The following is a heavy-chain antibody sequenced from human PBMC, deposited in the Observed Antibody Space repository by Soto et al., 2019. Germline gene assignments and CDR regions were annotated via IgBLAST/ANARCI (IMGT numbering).Heavy chain of an antibody. CDR2: ISGSGGST. J-gene: IGHJ3*02. Sequence: PGGSLRLSCAASGFTFSSYAMSWVRQAPGKGLEWVSAISGSGGSTYYADSVKGRFTISRDNAKNSLYLQMNSLRAEDTAVYYCAGGYSGYDDAFDIWGQGTMVTVSS. D-gene: IGHD5-12*01. V-gene: IGHV3-23*01. CDR3: AGGYSGYDDAFDI. CDR1: GFTFSSYA.